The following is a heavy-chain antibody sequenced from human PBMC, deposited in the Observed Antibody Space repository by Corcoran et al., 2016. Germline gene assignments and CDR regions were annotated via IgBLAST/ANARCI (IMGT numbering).Heavy chain of an antibody. Sequence: QVQLVQSGAEVKKPGASVKVSCKASGDTFTSYYMHWVRQAPGQGLEWMGIVNPSDGSTSYAQKFQGRVTMTWDQSTSTLDMELSSLGSEDTAVYYCARDGSGSSSWYSGRYWGQGTLVTVSS. V-gene: IGHV1-46*01. CDR3: ARDGSGSSSWYSGRY. D-gene: IGHD6-13*01. CDR2: VNPSDGST. J-gene: IGHJ4*02. CDR1: GDTFTSYY.